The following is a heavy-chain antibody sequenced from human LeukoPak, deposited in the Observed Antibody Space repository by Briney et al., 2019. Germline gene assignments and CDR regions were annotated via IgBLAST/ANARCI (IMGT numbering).Heavy chain of an antibody. CDR1: GFTFNSYW. CDR3: ARYNSAWKTDDY. J-gene: IGHJ4*02. V-gene: IGHV3-7*03. Sequence: QPGGSLRLSCAASGFTFNSYWMTWVRQAPGKGLEWVADIKQDGNDKYYAGSVKGRFTISRDNAKNSLYLQMNSLRAEDTAVYFCARYNSAWKTDDYWGQGTLVTVSS. D-gene: IGHD6-19*01. CDR2: IKQDGNDK.